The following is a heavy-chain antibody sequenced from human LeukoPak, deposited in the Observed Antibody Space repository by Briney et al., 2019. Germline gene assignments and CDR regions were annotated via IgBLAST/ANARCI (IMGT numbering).Heavy chain of an antibody. Sequence: GESLKISCKGSGYSFTSHWIGWVRQMSGKGLEWMGIIYSGDSETRYSPSFQGQVTMTVDKSIPTAYLQWSSLKASDTAIYYCARIRYDSSGYISAFDMWGQRTMITVSS. CDR3: ARIRYDSSGYISAFDM. V-gene: IGHV5-51*01. CDR2: IYSGDSET. CDR1: GYSFTSHW. J-gene: IGHJ3*02. D-gene: IGHD3-22*01.